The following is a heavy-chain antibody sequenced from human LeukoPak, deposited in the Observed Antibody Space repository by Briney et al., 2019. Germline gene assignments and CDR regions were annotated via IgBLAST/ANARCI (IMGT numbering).Heavy chain of an antibody. D-gene: IGHD2-2*02. CDR3: ARDYGGFCTSDNCYRTIFDY. CDR1: GYTFSNYG. Sequence: ASVKVSCKASGYTFSNYGISWVRQAPGQGLEWMGWISGYNGDTNYPQKRQGRVTMTTDTSTSTAYMDLSSLRSDDTAVYYCARDYGGFCTSDNCYRTIFDYWGQGTLVTVSS. V-gene: IGHV1-18*01. J-gene: IGHJ4*02. CDR2: ISGYNGDT.